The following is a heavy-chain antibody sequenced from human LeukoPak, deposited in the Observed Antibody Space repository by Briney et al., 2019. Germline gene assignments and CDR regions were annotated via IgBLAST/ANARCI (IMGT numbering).Heavy chain of an antibody. D-gene: IGHD3-10*01. J-gene: IGHJ4*02. Sequence: GGSLRLSCAASGFTFDDYAMHWVRQAPGKGREGVSGISWNSGSIGYADSVKGRFTISRDNAKNSLYLQMNSLTTEDTALYYCAKAPFGELVPAAFDYWGQGTLVTVSS. CDR2: ISWNSGSI. V-gene: IGHV3-9*01. CDR3: AKAPFGELVPAAFDY. CDR1: GFTFDDYA.